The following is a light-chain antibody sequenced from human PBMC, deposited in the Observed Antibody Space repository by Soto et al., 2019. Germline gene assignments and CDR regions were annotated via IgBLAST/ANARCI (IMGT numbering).Light chain of an antibody. CDR1: QNVTSSS. CDR3: QQCGFSSMFT. V-gene: IGKV3-20*01. CDR2: GAS. J-gene: IGKJ2*01. Sequence: EFVLTQSPGTLSLSPGERATLSCRASQNVTSSSLAWYQQKPAQAPRLLIYGASTRATGIPDRFSGSGSGADFTLTISRLEPEDFAVYYCQQCGFSSMFTFGQGTKLEIK.